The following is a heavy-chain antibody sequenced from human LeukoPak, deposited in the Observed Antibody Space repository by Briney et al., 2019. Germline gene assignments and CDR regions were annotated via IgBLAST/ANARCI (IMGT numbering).Heavy chain of an antibody. CDR3: ARGRKYTSGYRVTELGSGYSDY. J-gene: IGHJ4*02. Sequence: SETLSLTCAVYGGSFSGYYWSWIRQPPGKGLEWTGEINHSGSTNYNPTLKSRVTISVDTSKNQFSLKLSSVTAADTAVYYCARGRKYTSGYRVTELGSGYSDYWGQGTLVTVSS. V-gene: IGHV4-34*01. CDR1: GGSFSGYY. D-gene: IGHD5-18*01. CDR2: INHSGST.